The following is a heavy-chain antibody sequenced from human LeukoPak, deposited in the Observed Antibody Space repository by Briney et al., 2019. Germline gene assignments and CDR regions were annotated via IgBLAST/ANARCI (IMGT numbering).Heavy chain of an antibody. CDR2: IYPSDSDT. J-gene: IGHJ4*02. V-gene: IGHV5-51*01. D-gene: IGHD4-17*01. Sequence: GESLKISCKGSGYNFTSYWIGWVRQMPGKGLELMGIIYPSDSDTRYSPSFQGQVTFSADKSISTAYLQWSSLKASDTAMYYCARADGDYILDYWGQGTLVTVSS. CDR3: ARADGDYILDY. CDR1: GYNFTSYW.